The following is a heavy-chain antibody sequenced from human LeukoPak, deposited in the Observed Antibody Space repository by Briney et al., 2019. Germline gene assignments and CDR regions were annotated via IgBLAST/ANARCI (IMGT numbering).Heavy chain of an antibody. V-gene: IGHV3-53*01. Sequence: GGSLRLSCAVSGFTVSSNYFSWVRRAPGKGLEWVSIIYSDGSGGNTYYADSVKGRFTISRDSSKNTVYLQMNSLRAEDTAVYYCAREDISGGMDYWGQGALVTVSS. CDR3: AREDISGGMDY. D-gene: IGHD2-8*02. CDR2: IYSDGSGGNT. J-gene: IGHJ4*02. CDR1: GFTVSSNY.